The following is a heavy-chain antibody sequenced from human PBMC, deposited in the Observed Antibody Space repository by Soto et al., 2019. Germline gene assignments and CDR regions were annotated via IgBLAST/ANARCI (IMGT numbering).Heavy chain of an antibody. CDR1: GFTFSDHY. Sequence: EVQLVESGGGLAQPGGSQRLSCAASGFTFSDHYMDCVRQAPGKGLEWVGRIRNKANSYTTDYAASVKGRFTISRDDSKDSLYLQMNSLKTEDTAIYYCARDSGKGAYFDYWGHGTLATVSS. CDR2: IRNKANSYTT. J-gene: IGHJ4*01. D-gene: IGHD1-26*01. V-gene: IGHV3-72*01. CDR3: ARDSGKGAYFDY.